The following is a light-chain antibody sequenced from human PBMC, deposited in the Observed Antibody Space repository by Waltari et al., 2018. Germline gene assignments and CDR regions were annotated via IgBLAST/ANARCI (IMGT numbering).Light chain of an antibody. J-gene: IGLJ2*01. CDR3: NSRDTSGDVV. CDR2: GKN. CDR1: SLRIYY. Sequence: SSELTQDPAVSVPLGQTVRIACQGDSLRIYYAGWSHQKPGQAPILVIYGKNNRPSGIPDRFSASSSGNTASLTITGAQAVDEGYYYCNSRDTSGDVVFGGGTKLTVL. V-gene: IGLV3-19*01.